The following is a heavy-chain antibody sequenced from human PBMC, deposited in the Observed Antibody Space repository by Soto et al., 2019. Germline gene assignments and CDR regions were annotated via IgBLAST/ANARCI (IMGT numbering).Heavy chain of an antibody. Sequence: GGSLRLSCAACGFTFSSYCIHWVRQAPCKGLEWVAVIWYDGSNKYYADSVKGRFTISRDNSKNTLYLQMNSLRAEDTAVYYCAREQGRSSTKWGIDYCGQRTLVTVSS. D-gene: IGHD2-2*01. CDR2: IWYDGSNK. V-gene: IGHV3-33*01. CDR1: GFTFSSYC. CDR3: AREQGRSSTKWGIDY. J-gene: IGHJ4*02.